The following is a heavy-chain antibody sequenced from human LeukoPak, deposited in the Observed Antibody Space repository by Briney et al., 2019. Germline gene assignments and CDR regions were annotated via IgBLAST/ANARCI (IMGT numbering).Heavy chain of an antibody. V-gene: IGHV3-9*01. CDR3: ATAANSGSYFDAFDI. CDR2: ISWNSGSI. J-gene: IGHJ3*02. Sequence: GGSLRLSCAASGLIFDDYAMHWVRQVPGKGLEWVSGISWNSGSIGYADSVKGRFTISRDNAKNSLYLQMNSLGPEDTALYYCATAANSGSYFDAFDIWGQGTKVTVSS. D-gene: IGHD1-26*01. CDR1: GLIFDDYA.